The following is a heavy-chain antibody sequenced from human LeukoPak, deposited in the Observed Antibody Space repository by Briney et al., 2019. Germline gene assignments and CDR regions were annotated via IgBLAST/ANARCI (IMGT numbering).Heavy chain of an antibody. Sequence: GGSLRLSCAASGFTFKSYDTNWVRQAPGKGLEWVSYIARDSDIIHYADSVKGRFTISRDSSKNTLFLHMNTLRAEDTAIYYCAKDRTVGASYWYFDLWGRGTLVTVSS. CDR3: AKDRTVGASYWYFDL. D-gene: IGHD1-26*01. CDR2: IARDSDII. V-gene: IGHV3-48*01. CDR1: GFTFKSYD. J-gene: IGHJ2*01.